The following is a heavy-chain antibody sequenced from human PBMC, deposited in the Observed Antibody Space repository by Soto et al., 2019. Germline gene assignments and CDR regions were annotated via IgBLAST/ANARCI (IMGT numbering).Heavy chain of an antibody. Sequence: GGSLRLSCAVSGITFSSYYMSWIRQAPGKGLEWVSYIESSGTYTNYADSVKGRFTISRDNSKNTLYLQMNSLRAEDTAVYYCAKDQVQLWFRDFDYWGQGTLVTVSS. CDR2: IESSGTYT. D-gene: IGHD5-18*01. CDR1: GITFSSYY. J-gene: IGHJ4*02. V-gene: IGHV3-23*05. CDR3: AKDQVQLWFRDFDY.